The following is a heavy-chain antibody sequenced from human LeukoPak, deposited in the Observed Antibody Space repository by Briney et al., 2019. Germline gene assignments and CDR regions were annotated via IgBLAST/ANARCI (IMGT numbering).Heavy chain of an antibody. D-gene: IGHD6-19*01. J-gene: IGHJ4*02. Sequence: GGSLRLSCAAAGFTFTGYWMNWVRQAPGKRLEWVANIKQAGSEKYYVDSVKGRFTIFRDNAKNSLHLQINSLTAEDTAVYYCARDDSSGWFYYWGQGTLVTVSS. CDR3: ARDDSSGWFYY. CDR1: GFTFTGYW. V-gene: IGHV3-7*01. CDR2: IKQAGSEK.